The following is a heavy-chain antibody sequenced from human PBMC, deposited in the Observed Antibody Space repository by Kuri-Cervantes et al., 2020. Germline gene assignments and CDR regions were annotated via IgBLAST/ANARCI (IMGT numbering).Heavy chain of an antibody. V-gene: IGHV3-23*01. D-gene: IGHD3-10*01. CDR3: ARAGESRFRELLYPRWFDP. CDR2: ISGSGGST. J-gene: IGHJ5*02. Sequence: GESLKISCAASGFTFSSYAMSWVRQAPGKGLEWVSAISGSGGSTYYADSVKGRFTISRDNAKNSLYLQMNSLRAEDTAVYYCARAGESRFRELLYPRWFDPWGQGTLVTVLL. CDR1: GFTFSSYA.